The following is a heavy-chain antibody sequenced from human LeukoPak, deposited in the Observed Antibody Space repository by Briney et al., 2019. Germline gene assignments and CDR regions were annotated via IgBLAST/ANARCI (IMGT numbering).Heavy chain of an antibody. CDR2: ISGSGVST. J-gene: IGHJ4*02. D-gene: IGHD6-13*01. CDR1: GFTFSSYA. Sequence: GGSLRLSCTASGFTFSSYAMSWVRQAPGKGLEWVSAISGSGVSTYYAGSVKGRFTISRDNSKNTLYLQMNSLRAEDTAVYYCAKTNILAAAATNHDYWGQGTLVTVSS. V-gene: IGHV3-23*01. CDR3: AKTNILAAAATNHDY.